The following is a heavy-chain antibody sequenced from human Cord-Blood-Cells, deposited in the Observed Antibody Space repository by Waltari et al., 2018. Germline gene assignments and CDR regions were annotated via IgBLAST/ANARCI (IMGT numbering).Heavy chain of an antibody. Sequence: EVQLVETGGGLIQPGGSLRLSCAASGFTVSSNYMSVVRQAPGKGLEWVSVIYSGGSTYYAYSGKGRFTISRDNSKNTRYLQMNSLRAEDTAVYYCARERDGWFGYWGQGTLVTVSS. D-gene: IGHD2-15*01. CDR2: IYSGGST. CDR1: GFTVSSNY. J-gene: IGHJ4*02. CDR3: ARERDGWFGY. V-gene: IGHV3-53*02.